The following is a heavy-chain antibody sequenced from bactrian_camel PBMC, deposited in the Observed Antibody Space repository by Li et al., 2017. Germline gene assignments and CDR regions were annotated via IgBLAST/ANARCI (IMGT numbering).Heavy chain of an antibody. CDR3: AEGRGSRGEHCYSLNY. CDR1: GYAYSDGYC. J-gene: IGHJ4*01. V-gene: IGHV3S9*01. CDR2: MDSLGRT. Sequence: HVQLVESGGGSVQAGGSLRLSCVVSGYAYSDGYCLGWFRQLPGKDREGVAVMDSLGRTKYADSVNGRFTISKDNANNTVNLMMNSLKPEDTATYYCAEGRGSRGEHCYSLNYWGQGTQVTVS. D-gene: IGHD6*01.